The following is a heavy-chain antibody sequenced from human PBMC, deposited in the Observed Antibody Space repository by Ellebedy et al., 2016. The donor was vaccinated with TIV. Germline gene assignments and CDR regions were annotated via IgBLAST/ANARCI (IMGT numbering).Heavy chain of an antibody. Sequence: MPSETLSLTCTVSGGSISSYYWGWIRQPPGTGLEWIGYIYYTGSTDYNPSLRSRVTISADTSKNQFSLKMHSVTASDTAVYYCARYRRCGGDCFDAFDIWGQGTLVTVSS. D-gene: IGHD2-21*02. CDR2: IYYTGST. V-gene: IGHV4-59*01. CDR3: ARYRRCGGDCFDAFDI. CDR1: GGSISSYY. J-gene: IGHJ3*02.